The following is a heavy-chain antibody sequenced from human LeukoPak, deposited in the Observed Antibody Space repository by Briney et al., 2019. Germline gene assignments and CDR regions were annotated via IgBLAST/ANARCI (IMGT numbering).Heavy chain of an antibody. CDR3: AGGPSTMCVS. J-gene: IGHJ5*02. CDR2: VYTSGST. CDR1: GGSITSYY. D-gene: IGHD2-2*01. Sequence: SETLSLTCTVSGGSITSYYWSWIRQPAGKGLEWILRVYTSGSTIYNPSLKSRVRMSADTSKNQFALKLSSVTGADSAGYYRAGGPSTMCVSWGQGTLVSVSS. V-gene: IGHV4-4*07.